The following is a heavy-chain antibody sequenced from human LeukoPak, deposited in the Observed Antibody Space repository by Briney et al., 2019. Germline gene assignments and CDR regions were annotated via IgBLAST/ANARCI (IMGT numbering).Heavy chain of an antibody. CDR2: MSPNSGDT. CDR1: GYTFTSYG. J-gene: IGHJ4*02. V-gene: IGHV1-8*01. D-gene: IGHD3-3*01. CDR3: ARTFRVNPGTDFDY. Sequence: ASVRVSCKASGYTFTSYGINWVRQAPGQGLEWMGWMSPNSGDTGCAQKFQGRVTMTRDTSIGTAYMELSSLRSEDTAVYYCARTFRVNPGTDFDYWGQGTLVTVSS.